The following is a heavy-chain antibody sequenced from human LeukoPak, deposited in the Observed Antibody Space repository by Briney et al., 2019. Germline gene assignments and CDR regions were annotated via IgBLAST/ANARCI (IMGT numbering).Heavy chain of an antibody. CDR2: IYYNGYT. V-gene: IGHV4-61*01. D-gene: IGHD5-12*01. J-gene: IGHJ6*02. CDR3: ARLNSEGFMVAKTGDQHFFYGMDV. CDR1: GGSVSSGSYY. Sequence: SETLSLTCTVSGGSVSSGSYYWSWIRQPPGKGLEWIGYIYYNGYTKYSPSLKSRVSLSIDVSKSQFSLKLISLTAADTAVYFCARLNSEGFMVAKTGDQHFFYGMDVWGQGTAVTVSS.